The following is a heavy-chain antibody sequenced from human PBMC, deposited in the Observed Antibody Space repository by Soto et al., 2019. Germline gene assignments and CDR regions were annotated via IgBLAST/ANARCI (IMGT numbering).Heavy chain of an antibody. D-gene: IGHD6-19*01. CDR1: GFTFSNYA. CDR3: AKQGGFIAVAGTDY. Sequence: GGSLRLSCAASGFTFSNYAMSWVRQAPGKGLEWVSGISDSGGSTYYADSVKGRFTISRDNSKNTLYLQMNSLRAEDTAVYYCAKQGGFIAVAGTDYWGQGTLVTGS. V-gene: IGHV3-23*01. J-gene: IGHJ4*02. CDR2: ISDSGGST.